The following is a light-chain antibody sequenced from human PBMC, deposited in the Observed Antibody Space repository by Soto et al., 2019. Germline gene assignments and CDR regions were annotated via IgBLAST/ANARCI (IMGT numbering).Light chain of an antibody. CDR1: QSLSTY. CDR3: QQFEHSVPQWT. J-gene: IGKJ1*01. Sequence: EIVLTQSPGTLSLSPGERATLSCRASQSLSTYLAWYQQKPGQAPRLLIYHISTRATGIPDRFIGSGSRTDITLTISRLEPEDFALYYCQQFEHSVPQWTFGQGTKVDLK. V-gene: IGKV3-20*01. CDR2: HIS.